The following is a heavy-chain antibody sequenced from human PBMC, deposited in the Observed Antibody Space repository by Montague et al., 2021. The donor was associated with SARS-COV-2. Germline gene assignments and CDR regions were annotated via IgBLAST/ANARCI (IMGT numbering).Heavy chain of an antibody. V-gene: IGHV4-30-4*08. Sequence: TLSLTCTVSGGSINSSDHYWSWIRQPPGKGLEWIGCIYYSGSTYYNPSLKSRVTISADTSKNQFSLKLNSVTAADTAVYYCARQHYNGRKDLYYGVDVWGRGTMVTVSS. CDR2: IYYSGST. J-gene: IGHJ6*02. D-gene: IGHD3-10*01. CDR3: ARQHYNGRKDLYYGVDV. CDR1: GGSINSSDHY.